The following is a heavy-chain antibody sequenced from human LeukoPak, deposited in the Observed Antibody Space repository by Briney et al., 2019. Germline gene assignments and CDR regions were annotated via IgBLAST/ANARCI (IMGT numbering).Heavy chain of an antibody. CDR3: AREGIQLWFPRYYYYMDV. J-gene: IGHJ6*03. CDR1: GGSISSSSYY. D-gene: IGHD5-18*01. CDR2: IYYSGST. Sequence: TSETLSLTCTVSGGSISSSSYYWGWIRQPPGKGLEWIGSIYYSGSTYYNPSLKSRVTISVDTSKNQFSLKLSSVTAADTAVYYCAREGIQLWFPRYYYYMDVWGQGTMVTVSS. V-gene: IGHV4-39*07.